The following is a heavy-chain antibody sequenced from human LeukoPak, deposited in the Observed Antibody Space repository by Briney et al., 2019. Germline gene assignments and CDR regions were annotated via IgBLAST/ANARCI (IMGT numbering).Heavy chain of an antibody. CDR1: GGSITSHY. D-gene: IGHD3-3*01. J-gene: IGHJ6*03. CDR2: INYSGDT. V-gene: IGHV4-59*11. Sequence: SETLSLTCTVSGGSITSHYWTWIRQSPGKGPEYIAYINYSGDTNYNPSLRSRVTISVDTSKNQFSLKLSSVSAADTAVYYCARLFGDTALRVHYHYMDVWGKGTTVTVSS. CDR3: ARLFGDTALRVHYHYMDV.